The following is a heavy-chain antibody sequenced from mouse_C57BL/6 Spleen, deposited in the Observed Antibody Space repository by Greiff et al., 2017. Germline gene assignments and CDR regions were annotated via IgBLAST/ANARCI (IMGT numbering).Heavy chain of an antibody. Sequence: QVQLKQSGAELARPGASVKLSCKASGYTFTSYGISWVKQRTGQGLEWIGEIYPRSGNTYYNEKFKGKATLTADKSSSTAYMELRSLTSEDSAVYFCARGYSSLLYAMDYWGQGTSVTVSS. CDR1: GYTFTSYG. CDR3: ARGYSSLLYAMDY. V-gene: IGHV1-81*01. CDR2: IYPRSGNT. J-gene: IGHJ4*01. D-gene: IGHD2-3*01.